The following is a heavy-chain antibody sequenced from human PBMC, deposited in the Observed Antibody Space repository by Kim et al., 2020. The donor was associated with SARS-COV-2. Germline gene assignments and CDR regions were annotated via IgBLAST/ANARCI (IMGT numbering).Heavy chain of an antibody. D-gene: IGHD1-1*01. J-gene: IGHJ4*02. CDR1: GFTFRSYG. CDR3: ARGNDANSGVYDY. V-gene: IGHV3-33*01. Sequence: GGSLRLSCAASGFTFRSYGMHWVRQAPGKGPEWVAVIWYDASKKYYIDSVKGRFTISRDNSKNTLFLQMDTLRAEDTAIYYCARGNDANSGVYDYWAREPWSPSPQ. CDR2: IWYDASKK.